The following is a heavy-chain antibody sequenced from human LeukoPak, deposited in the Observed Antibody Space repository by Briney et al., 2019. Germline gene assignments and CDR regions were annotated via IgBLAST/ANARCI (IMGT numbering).Heavy chain of an antibody. CDR1: GGSISSSSYN. Sequence: SETLSLTCTVYGGSISSSSYNWGWIRQPPGKGLEWIGSIYYSGSTYYNPSLKSRVTISVDTSKNQFSLKLSSVTAADTAVYYCARDIVATISGDYSGQGTLVTVSS. CDR3: ARDIVATISGDY. V-gene: IGHV4-39*01. J-gene: IGHJ4*02. CDR2: IYYSGST. D-gene: IGHD5-12*01.